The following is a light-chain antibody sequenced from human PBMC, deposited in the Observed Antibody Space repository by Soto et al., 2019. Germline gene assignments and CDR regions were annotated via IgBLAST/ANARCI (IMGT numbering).Light chain of an antibody. V-gene: IGLV2-8*01. CDR3: SSYAGSNNFV. CDR1: SSDVGYYDY. J-gene: IGLJ1*01. Sequence: QSALTQPPSASGFPGQSVTISCTGTSSDVGYYDYVSWYQQHPGKAPKLVIYEVTKRPSGVPDRVSASKSGNTASLTVSGLRAEDEADYYCSSYAGSNNFVFXSGTKLTVL. CDR2: EVT.